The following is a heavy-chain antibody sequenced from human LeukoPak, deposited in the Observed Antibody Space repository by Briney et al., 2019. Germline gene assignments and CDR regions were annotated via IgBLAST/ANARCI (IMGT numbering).Heavy chain of an antibody. J-gene: IGHJ4*02. V-gene: IGHV1-18*04. Sequence: GASVKVSCKASGYTFTGYYMHWVRQAPGQGLEWMGWISAYNGNTNYAQKLQGRVAMTTDTSTSTAYMELRSLRSDDTAVYYCARDYVDTAMAFDYWGQGTLVTVSS. CDR2: ISAYNGNT. D-gene: IGHD5-18*01. CDR1: GYTFTGYY. CDR3: ARDYVDTAMAFDY.